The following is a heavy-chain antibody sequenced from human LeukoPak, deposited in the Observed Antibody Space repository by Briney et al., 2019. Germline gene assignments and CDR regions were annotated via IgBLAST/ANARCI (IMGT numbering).Heavy chain of an antibody. CDR2: IYKSGST. J-gene: IGHJ4*02. CDR3: AKDAGSARKFDD. CDR1: GFTFSSYS. D-gene: IGHD6-19*01. V-gene: IGHV3-66*01. Sequence: GGSLRLSCAASGFTFSSYSMNWVRQAPGKGLQWVSVIYKSGSTYYADSVKGRFTISRDNSKNTLYLQMNSLRVEDTAVYYCAKDAGSARKFDDWGQGTLVTVSS.